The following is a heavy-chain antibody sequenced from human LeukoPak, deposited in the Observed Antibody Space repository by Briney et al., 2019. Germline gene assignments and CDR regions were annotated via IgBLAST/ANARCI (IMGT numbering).Heavy chain of an antibody. CDR3: ATGGEYYGSSGHDY. D-gene: IGHD3-22*01. Sequence: GGSLRLSCAASGFTFSSYAMSWVRQAPGKGLEWVSAISGSGGSTYYADSVKGRFPISRDNAKNSLYLQMNSLRDEDTAGYDCATGGEYYGSSGHDYWGQGTLVTVSS. CDR1: GFTFSSYA. J-gene: IGHJ4*02. V-gene: IGHV3-23*01. CDR2: ISGSGGST.